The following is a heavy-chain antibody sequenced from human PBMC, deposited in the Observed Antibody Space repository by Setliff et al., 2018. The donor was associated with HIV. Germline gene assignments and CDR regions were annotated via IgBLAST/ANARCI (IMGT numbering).Heavy chain of an antibody. CDR1: GGTFSSYA. Sequence: SVKVSCKASGGTFSSYAISWVRQAPGQGLEWMGGIIPIFGTANYAQKFQGRVTITTDESTSTAYMELSSLRSEDPAVYYCAREGDCSGGSCYYYYGMDVWGQGTTVTVSS. CDR2: IIPIFGTA. J-gene: IGHJ6*02. D-gene: IGHD2-15*01. CDR3: AREGDCSGGSCYYYYGMDV. V-gene: IGHV1-69*05.